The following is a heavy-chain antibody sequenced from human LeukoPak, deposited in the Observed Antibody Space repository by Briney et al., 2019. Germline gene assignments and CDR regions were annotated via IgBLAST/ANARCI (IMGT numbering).Heavy chain of an antibody. D-gene: IGHD2/OR15-2a*01. V-gene: IGHV3-23*01. Sequence: GGSLRLSCAASGFTFSNHAMTWVRQAPGKGLEWVSTINISGGSTFYADSVKGRFTISRDNSKNTLSLQMNSLRAEDTAIYYCAKGELEDYLNYFDYLNYFDHWGQGALVTVSS. J-gene: IGHJ4*02. CDR2: INISGGST. CDR1: GFTFSNHA. CDR3: AKGELEDYLNYFDYLNYFDH.